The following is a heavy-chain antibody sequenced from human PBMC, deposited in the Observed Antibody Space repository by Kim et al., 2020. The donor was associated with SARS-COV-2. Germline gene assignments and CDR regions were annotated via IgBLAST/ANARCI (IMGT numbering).Heavy chain of an antibody. D-gene: IGHD2-21*02. Sequence: GGSLRLSCAASGFTFSAYAMAWVRQAPGKGLEWVSAINHSGENTYYADVVKGRFTISRDNSRNTLELQMNCLSAEDTAIYYRAKDDRRRLQDPQYYLDHWGQGALVTVSS. V-gene: IGHV3-23*01. J-gene: IGHJ4*02. CDR2: INHSGENT. CDR3: AKDDRRRLQDPQYYLDH. CDR1: GFTFSAYA.